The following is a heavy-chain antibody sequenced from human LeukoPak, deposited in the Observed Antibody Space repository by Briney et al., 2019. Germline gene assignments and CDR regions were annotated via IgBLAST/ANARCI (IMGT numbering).Heavy chain of an antibody. CDR2: IYYSGST. D-gene: IGHD3-10*01. Sequence: PSETLSLTCTVSGGSISSSSYYWGWIRQTPGKGLEWIGSIYYSGSTYYNPSLKSRVTISVDTSQNQFSLKLSSVTAADTAVYYCARVSVDYYGSGSFYYYYYYYMDVWGKGTTVTVSS. CDR1: GGSISSSSYY. V-gene: IGHV4-39*07. CDR3: ARVSVDYYGSGSFYYYYYYYMDV. J-gene: IGHJ6*03.